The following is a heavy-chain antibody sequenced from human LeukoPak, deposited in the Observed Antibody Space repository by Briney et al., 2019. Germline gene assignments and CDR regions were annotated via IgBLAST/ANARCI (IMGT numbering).Heavy chain of an antibody. J-gene: IGHJ4*02. CDR1: GGSISSGDYY. V-gene: IGHV4-30-4*01. CDR3: ARNIAAAGTGSLDY. D-gene: IGHD6-13*01. Sequence: SETLSLTCTVSGGSISSGDYYWSWIRQPPGRGLEWIGYIYYSGSTYYNPSLKSRVTISVDTSKNQFSLKLSSVTAADTAVYYCARNIAAAGTGSLDYWGQGTLVTVSS. CDR2: IYYSGST.